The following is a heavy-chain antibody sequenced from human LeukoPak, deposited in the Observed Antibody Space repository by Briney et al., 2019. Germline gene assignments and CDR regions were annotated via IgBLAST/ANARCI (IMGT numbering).Heavy chain of an antibody. D-gene: IGHD6-19*01. CDR2: ISGSGGST. V-gene: IGHV3-23*01. J-gene: IGHJ4*02. CDR3: ARMLPGGWAFDY. CDR1: GVTFSTYG. Sequence: GGSLRLSCAASGVTFSTYGMHWVRQAPGKGLEWVSAISGSGGSTYYADSVKGRFTISRDNSKNTLYLQMNSLRAEDTAVYSCARMLPGGWAFDYWGQGTLVTVSS.